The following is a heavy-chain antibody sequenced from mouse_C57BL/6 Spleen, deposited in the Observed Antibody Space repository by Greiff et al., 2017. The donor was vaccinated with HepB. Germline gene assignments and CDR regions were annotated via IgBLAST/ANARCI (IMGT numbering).Heavy chain of an antibody. CDR3: ATPVPGREPMDY. CDR2: IYPGSGNT. V-gene: IGHV1-66*01. CDR1: GYSFTSYY. J-gene: IGHJ4*01. Sequence: QVQLQQSGPELVKPGASVKISCKASGYSFTSYYIHWVKQRPGQGLEWIGWIYPGSGNTKYNEKFKGKATLTADTSSSTAYMQLSSLTSEDSAVYYCATPVPGREPMDYWGQGTSVTVSS.